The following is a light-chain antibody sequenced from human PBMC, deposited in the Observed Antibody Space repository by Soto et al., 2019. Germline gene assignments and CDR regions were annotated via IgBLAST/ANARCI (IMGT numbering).Light chain of an antibody. CDR1: QSVPTTY. CDR3: QQYGRSPLMYT. V-gene: IGKV3-20*01. CDR2: GAS. J-gene: IGKJ2*01. Sequence: ENVLTQSPGTLSLSPGERATLSCRAGQSVPTTYLAWYQHKPGQAPRLLIYGASSRAAGIPDRFSGSGSGTDFTLIISRLEPEDFAVYYCQQYGRSPLMYTFGQGTKLEL.